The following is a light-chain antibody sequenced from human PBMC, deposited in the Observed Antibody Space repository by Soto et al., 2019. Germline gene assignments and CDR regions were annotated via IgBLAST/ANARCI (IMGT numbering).Light chain of an antibody. CDR2: GAS. CDR3: QQREKWPPSWT. J-gene: IGKJ1*01. V-gene: IGKV3-11*01. Sequence: EIVLTQSPATLSLSPGERATLSCSASQSVGSYLACYQQKPGQAPRLLIHGASNRYAGIPVRFSGSGSGTAFTLTISSLEPEDFAVYYCQQREKWPPSWTFGQGNTVEI. CDR1: QSVGSY.